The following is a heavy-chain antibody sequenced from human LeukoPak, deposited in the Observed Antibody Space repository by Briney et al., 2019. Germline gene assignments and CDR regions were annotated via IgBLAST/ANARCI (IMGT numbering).Heavy chain of an antibody. CDR2: INPNSGGT. Sequence: ASVKVSCKASGYTFTGYYMHWVRQAPGQGLEWMGWINPNSGGTNYAQKFQGRVTMTRDTSISTAYMELSRLRSDDTAVYYCARVWGGEDTAMVRMYYYYYGMDVWGQGTTVTVSS. V-gene: IGHV1-2*02. J-gene: IGHJ6*02. D-gene: IGHD5-18*01. CDR3: ARVWGGEDTAMVRMYYYYYGMDV. CDR1: GYTFTGYY.